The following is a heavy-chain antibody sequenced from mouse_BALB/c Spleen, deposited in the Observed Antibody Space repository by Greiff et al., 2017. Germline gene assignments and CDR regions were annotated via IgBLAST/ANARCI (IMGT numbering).Heavy chain of an antibody. CDR1: GYSITSDYA. J-gene: IGHJ4*01. V-gene: IGHV3-2*02. CDR3: ARRDGVYAMDY. CDR2: ISYSGST. D-gene: IGHD3-3*01. Sequence: EVHLVESGPGLVKPSQSLSLTCTVTGYSITSDYAWNWIRQFPGNKLEWMGYISYSGSTSYNPSLKSRISITRDTSKNQFFLQLNSVTTEDTATYYCARRDGVYAMDYWGQGTSVTVSA.